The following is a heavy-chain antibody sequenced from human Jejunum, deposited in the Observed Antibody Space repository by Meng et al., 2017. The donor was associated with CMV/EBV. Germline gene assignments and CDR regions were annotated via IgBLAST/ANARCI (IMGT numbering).Heavy chain of an antibody. V-gene: IGHV3-48*04. CDR1: GFTFSSYS. J-gene: IGHJ5*02. CDR2: ITSSSGTI. CDR3: ARDLQLST. Sequence: LSWPASGFTFSSYSMNWVRQAPGKGLEWVSSITSSSGTIYYADSVKGRFTIFRDNAKNSLHLQMNSLRADDTAVYYCARDLQLSTWGQGTLVTVSS. D-gene: IGHD5-18*01.